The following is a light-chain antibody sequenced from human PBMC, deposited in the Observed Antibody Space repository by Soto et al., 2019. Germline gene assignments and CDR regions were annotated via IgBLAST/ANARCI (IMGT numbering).Light chain of an antibody. V-gene: IGKV1-9*01. CDR3: QQLNSFPFI. Sequence: DIQLTQSPSFLFASVGDRVTITCRASQAIDTYLAWYQKKPGKAPKLLIYAASLLQSGVPSRFSGGGSGTEFTLTINSLQPEDFASYYCQQLNSFPFIFGQGTRLEIK. CDR2: AAS. CDR1: QAIDTY. J-gene: IGKJ5*01.